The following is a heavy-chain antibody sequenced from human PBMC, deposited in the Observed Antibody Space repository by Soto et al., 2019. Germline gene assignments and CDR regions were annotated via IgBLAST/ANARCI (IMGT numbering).Heavy chain of an antibody. V-gene: IGHV3-9*01. Sequence: GGSLRLSCAASGFTLDDYAMHWVRQAPGKGLEWVSGISWNSGSIGYADSVKGRFTISRDNAKNSLYLQMNSLRAEDTALYYCAKDRSVCGPGGSFDYRCQATLLT. J-gene: IGHJ4*02. D-gene: IGHD3-10*01. CDR3: AKDRSVCGPGGSFDY. CDR1: GFTLDDYA. CDR2: ISWNSGSI.